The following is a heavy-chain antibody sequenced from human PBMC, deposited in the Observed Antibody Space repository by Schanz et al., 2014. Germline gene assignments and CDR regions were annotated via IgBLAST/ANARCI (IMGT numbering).Heavy chain of an antibody. V-gene: IGHV3-23*01. J-gene: IGHJ4*02. D-gene: IGHD6-13*01. CDR1: GFSFSSYT. Sequence: EVLLLESGGRVERPGGSLRLSCAASGFSFSSYTMSWVRQAPGKGLQWVSSLSGDGGTTHYADSVKGRFTISRDNSKNTLDLQMNSLRAEDTAIYYCAKDLAAVGVFDYWGQGSLVTVSP. CDR3: AKDLAAVGVFDY. CDR2: LSGDGGTT.